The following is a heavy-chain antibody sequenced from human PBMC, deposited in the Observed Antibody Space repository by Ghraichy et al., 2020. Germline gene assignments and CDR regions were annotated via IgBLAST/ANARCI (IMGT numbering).Heavy chain of an antibody. V-gene: IGHV3-23*01. Sequence: GGSLRLSCAVSEFTFDGYPMTWVRQAPGKGLEWVSILGADGRSTFYADSVKGRFTISRDKSKRTMYLQMNSLRADDTAVCYCAKEGGRLGEGAFDVWGQGTKATLPS. CDR3: AKEGGRLGEGAFDV. CDR2: LGADGRST. CDR1: EFTFDGYP. D-gene: IGHD3-10*01. J-gene: IGHJ3*01.